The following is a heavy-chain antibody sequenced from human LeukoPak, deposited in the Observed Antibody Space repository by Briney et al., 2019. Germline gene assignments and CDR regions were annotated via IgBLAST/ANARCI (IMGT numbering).Heavy chain of an antibody. CDR3: AKGSVAGTTFDY. V-gene: IGHV3-23*01. D-gene: IGHD6-19*01. CDR1: GFTFSSYA. Sequence: QAGGSLRPSCAASGFTFSSYAMSWVRQAPGKGLEWVSAISGSGGSTYYADSVKGRFTISRDNSKNTLYLQMNSLRAEDTAVYYCAKGSVAGTTFDYWGQGTLVTVSS. J-gene: IGHJ4*02. CDR2: ISGSGGST.